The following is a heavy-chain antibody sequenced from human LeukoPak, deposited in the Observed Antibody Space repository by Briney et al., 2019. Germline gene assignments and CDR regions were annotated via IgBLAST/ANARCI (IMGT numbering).Heavy chain of an antibody. CDR2: ISWDGGST. Sequence: PGGSLRLSCAASGFTFDDYTMHWVRQASGKGLEWVSLISWDGGSTYYADSVKGRFTISRDNSKNSLYLQMNSLRTEDTALYYCAKAYSSREGYFDYWGQGTLVTVSS. D-gene: IGHD6-13*01. CDR3: AKAYSSREGYFDY. J-gene: IGHJ4*02. CDR1: GFTFDDYT. V-gene: IGHV3-43*01.